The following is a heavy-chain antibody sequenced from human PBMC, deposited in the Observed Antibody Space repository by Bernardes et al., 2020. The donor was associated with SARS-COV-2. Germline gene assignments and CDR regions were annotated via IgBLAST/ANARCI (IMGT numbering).Heavy chain of an antibody. CDR3: ARDDRRLCTASSCQTIGLDV. V-gene: IGHV1-18*01. CDR1: GYTFWSYG. CDR2: ISGSDGKT. J-gene: IGHJ3*01. Sequence: ASVKVSCKTSGYTFWSYGISWVRQAPGQGLEWMGWISGSDGKTNYAAKYQGRVSMTLDNGASSAYMELRGLGSDDTAVYYCARDDRRLCTASSCQTIGLDVWGQGTKVVVSS. D-gene: IGHD3-10*02.